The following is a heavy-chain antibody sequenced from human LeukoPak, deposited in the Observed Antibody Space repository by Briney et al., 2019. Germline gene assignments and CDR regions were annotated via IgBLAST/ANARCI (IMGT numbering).Heavy chain of an antibody. CDR1: GYSISSGYY. CDR3: ARAVQLERPPPLIGYYYMDV. Sequence: SETLSLTCTVSGYSISSGYYWGWIRQPPGKGLEWIGYIYYSGSTNYNPSLKSRVTISVDTSKNQFSLKLRSVTAADTAVYYCARAVQLERPPPLIGYYYMDVWGKGTTVTVSS. CDR2: IYYSGST. D-gene: IGHD1-1*01. V-gene: IGHV4-61*01. J-gene: IGHJ6*03.